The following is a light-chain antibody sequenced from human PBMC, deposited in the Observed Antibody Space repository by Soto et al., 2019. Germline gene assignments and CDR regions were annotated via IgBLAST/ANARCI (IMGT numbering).Light chain of an antibody. CDR3: LLYYGGAQL. CDR2: NTI. V-gene: IGLV7-43*01. CDR1: TGAVTSGYF. J-gene: IGLJ2*01. Sequence: VVTQEPSLTVSPGGTVTLTCASSTGAVTSGYFPSWFQQKPGQAPTALIYNTINKHSWTPARFSGSLLEGKAALTLSGVQPEDEAEYYCLLYYGGAQLFGGGTKLTVL.